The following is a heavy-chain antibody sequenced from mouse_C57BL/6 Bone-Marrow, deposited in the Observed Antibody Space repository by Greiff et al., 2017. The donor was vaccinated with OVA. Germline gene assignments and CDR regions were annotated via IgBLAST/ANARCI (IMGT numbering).Heavy chain of an antibody. Sequence: EVQVVESGGGLVKPGGSLKLSCAASGFTFSSYTMSWVRQTPEKRLEWVATISGGGGNTYYPDSVKGRFTISRDNAKNTLYLQMSSLRSEETALYYCARRGAYTRAWFAYWGQGTLVTVSA. CDR3: ARRGAYTRAWFAY. CDR1: GFTFSSYT. V-gene: IGHV5-9*01. CDR2: ISGGGGNT. J-gene: IGHJ3*01. D-gene: IGHD6-5*01.